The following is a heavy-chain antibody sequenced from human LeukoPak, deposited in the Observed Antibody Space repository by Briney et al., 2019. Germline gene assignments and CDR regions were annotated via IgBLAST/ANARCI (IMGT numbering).Heavy chain of an antibody. CDR3: ARELRRYCSSTSCYSDAFDI. CDR2: IYYSGST. D-gene: IGHD2-2*01. CDR1: GGSISSGGYY. J-gene: IGHJ3*02. Sequence: PSQTLSLTCTVSGGSISSGGYYWSWIRQHPGKGLEWIGYIYYSGSTYYNPSLKSRVTISVDTSKNQFSLKLSSVTAADTAVYYCARELRRYCSSTSCYSDAFDIWGQGTMVTVSS. V-gene: IGHV4-31*03.